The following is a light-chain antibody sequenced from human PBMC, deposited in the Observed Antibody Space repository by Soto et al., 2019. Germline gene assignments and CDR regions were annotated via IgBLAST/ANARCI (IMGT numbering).Light chain of an antibody. J-gene: IGLJ2*01. CDR2: EVS. Sequence: QSALTQPASMSGSPGQSITISCTGTSSDVGGYNYVSWYQQHPGKAPKLMIYEVSNRPSGVSNRFSGSKSGNTASLTISGLQAEDEADYYCSSYTGSRGVFGGGTKLTVL. CDR3: SSYTGSRGV. V-gene: IGLV2-14*01. CDR1: SSDVGGYNY.